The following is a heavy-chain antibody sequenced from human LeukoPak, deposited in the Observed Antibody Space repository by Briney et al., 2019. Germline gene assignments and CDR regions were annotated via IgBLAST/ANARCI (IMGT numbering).Heavy chain of an antibody. CDR1: GGSISGSSYH. D-gene: IGHD5-18*01. CDR2: INYSGTT. J-gene: IGHJ4*02. CDR3: ARTYSYTSGGYDY. Sequence: SETLSLTCTVSGGSISGSSYHWGWIRQSPGKGLEWIGSINYSGTTYYNPSLKSRVTTSVDTSKNQFSLKVSSVTAADTAVYYCARTYSYTSGGYDYWGQGTLVTVSS. V-gene: IGHV4-39*01.